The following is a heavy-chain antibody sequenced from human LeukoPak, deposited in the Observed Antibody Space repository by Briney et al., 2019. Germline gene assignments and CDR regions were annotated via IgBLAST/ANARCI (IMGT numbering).Heavy chain of an antibody. J-gene: IGHJ4*02. CDR3: ARDRDSGSRLFDY. CDR1: GFTVSRNY. D-gene: IGHD1-26*01. Sequence: GGSLRLSCAASGFTVSRNYMSWVRQAPGKGLEWVSVIYSGGSTYYADSVKGRFTISRDNSKNTLYLQMNSLRAEDTAVYYCARDRDSGSRLFDYWGQGTLVTVSS. CDR2: IYSGGST. V-gene: IGHV3-53*01.